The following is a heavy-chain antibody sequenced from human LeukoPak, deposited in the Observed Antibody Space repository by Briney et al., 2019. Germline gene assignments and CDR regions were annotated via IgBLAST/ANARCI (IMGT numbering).Heavy chain of an antibody. CDR1: GGTFSSYA. V-gene: IGHV1-69*13. D-gene: IGHD6-19*01. CDR3: ARDDQYPVYSSGWLGIMTPNYYYYYMDV. Sequence: VASVKVSCKASGGTFSSYAISWVRQAPGQGLEWMGGIIPIFGTANYAQKFQGRVTITADESTSTAYMELSSLRSEDTAVYYCARDDQYPVYSSGWLGIMTPNYYYYYMDVWGKGTTVTISS. J-gene: IGHJ6*03. CDR2: IIPIFGTA.